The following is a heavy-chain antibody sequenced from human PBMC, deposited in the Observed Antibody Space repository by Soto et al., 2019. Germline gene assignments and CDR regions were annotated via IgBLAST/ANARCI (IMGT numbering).Heavy chain of an antibody. V-gene: IGHV1-69*13. CDR3: ARRGYHGSGMSHYYYGMDV. Sequence: SVKVSCKASGGTFSSYAISWVRQAPGQGLEWMGGIIPIFGTANYAQKFQGRVTITADESTSTAYMELSSLRSEDTAVYYCARRGYHGSGMSHYYYGMDVWGQGTTVTVSS. D-gene: IGHD3-10*01. CDR2: IIPIFGTA. J-gene: IGHJ6*02. CDR1: GGTFSSYA.